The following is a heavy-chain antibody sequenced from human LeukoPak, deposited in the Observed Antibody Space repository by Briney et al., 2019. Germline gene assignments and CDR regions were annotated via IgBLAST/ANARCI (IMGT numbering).Heavy chain of an antibody. V-gene: IGHV3-23*01. D-gene: IGHD3-10*01. CDR2: ISGSGGST. CDR3: AKRIYGSGSYYVPFDY. J-gene: IGHJ4*02. Sequence: PGGSLRLSCAASGFTFSSYAMSWVRQAPGKGLEWVSAISGSGGSTYYADSVKGRFTISRDNSKNTLYLQMNSLRAEDMAVYYCAKRIYGSGSYYVPFDYWGQGTLVTVSS. CDR1: GFTFSSYA.